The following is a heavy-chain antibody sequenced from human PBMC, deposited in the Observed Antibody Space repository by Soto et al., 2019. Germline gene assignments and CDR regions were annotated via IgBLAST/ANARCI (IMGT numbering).Heavy chain of an antibody. CDR2: AHHSGRT. V-gene: IGHV4-4*02. D-gene: IGHD1-26*01. CDR1: GVSMTSSNW. Sequence: QVQLQESGPGLVKPSGPLSLTCTVSGVSMTSSNWWNWVRQSPGKGLEWIGEAHHSGRTNYNPSLKSRVTISVDKSKNHFSLKLSSVTAADTAVYYCARSEATGLDYWGQGTLVTVSS. J-gene: IGHJ4*02. CDR3: ARSEATGLDY.